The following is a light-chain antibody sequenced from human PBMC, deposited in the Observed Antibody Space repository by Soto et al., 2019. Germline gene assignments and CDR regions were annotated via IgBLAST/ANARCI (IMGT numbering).Light chain of an antibody. CDR2: KAS. Sequence: DIQMTQSPSTLSGSVGDRVTITCRASQTISSWLAWYQQKPGKAPKLLIYKASTLKSGVPSRFSGSGSGTEFTLTISSLQPDDFAPYYCQHYNSYSEAFGQGTKGDIK. V-gene: IGKV1-5*03. CDR3: QHYNSYSEA. CDR1: QTISSW. J-gene: IGKJ1*01.